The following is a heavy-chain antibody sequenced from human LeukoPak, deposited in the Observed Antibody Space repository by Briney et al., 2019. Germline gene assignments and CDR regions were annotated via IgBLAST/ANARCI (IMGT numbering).Heavy chain of an antibody. V-gene: IGHV1-69*13. Sequence: SVKVSRKASGGTFSSYAISWVRQAPGQGLEWMGGIIPIFGTANYAQKFQGRVTITADESTSTAYMELSSLRSEDTAVYYCAREDYCSGGSCFVRAFDIWGQGTMVTVSS. CDR2: IIPIFGTA. CDR3: AREDYCSGGSCFVRAFDI. J-gene: IGHJ3*02. D-gene: IGHD2-15*01. CDR1: GGTFSSYA.